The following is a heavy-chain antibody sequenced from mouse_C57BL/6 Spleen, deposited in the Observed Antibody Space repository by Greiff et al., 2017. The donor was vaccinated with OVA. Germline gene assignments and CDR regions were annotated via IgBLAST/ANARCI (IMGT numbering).Heavy chain of an antibody. CDR3: ARQKAMDY. J-gene: IGHJ4*01. Sequence: EVMLVESGGDLVKPGGSLKLSCAASGFTFSSYGMSWVRQTPDKRLEWVATISSGGSYTYYPDSVKGRFTISRDNAKNTLYLQMSSLKSEDTARYYCARQKAMDYWGQGTSVTVSS. CDR1: GFTFSSYG. V-gene: IGHV5-6*01. CDR2: ISSGGSYT.